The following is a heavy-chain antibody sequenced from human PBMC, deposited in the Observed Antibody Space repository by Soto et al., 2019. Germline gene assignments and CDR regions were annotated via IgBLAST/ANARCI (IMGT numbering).Heavy chain of an antibody. CDR2: IYPGDSDT. J-gene: IGHJ4*02. D-gene: IGHD2-15*01. CDR1: GYSFTSYW. CDR3: ARPTNLGYCSGGSCYELNDH. Sequence: PGESLKISCKGSGYSFTSYWIGWVRQMPGKGLEWMGIIYPGDSDTRYSPSFQGQVTISADKSISTAYLQWSSLKASDTAMYYCARPTNLGYCSGGSCYELNDHWGQGTLVTVSS. V-gene: IGHV5-51*01.